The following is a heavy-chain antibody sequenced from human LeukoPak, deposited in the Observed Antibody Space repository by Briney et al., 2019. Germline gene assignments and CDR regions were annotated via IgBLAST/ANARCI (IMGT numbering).Heavy chain of an antibody. CDR1: GGSYSGYY. V-gene: IGHV4-34*01. D-gene: IGHD3-16*01. CDR3: ARLTYYDYVWGSLNAFDI. Sequence: SETLSLTCAVYGGSYSGYYWSWIRQPPGKGLEWIGEINHSGSTNYNPSLKSRVTISVDTSKNQFSLKLSSVTAADTAVYYCARLTYYDYVWGSLNAFDIWGQGTMVTVSS. CDR2: INHSGST. J-gene: IGHJ3*02.